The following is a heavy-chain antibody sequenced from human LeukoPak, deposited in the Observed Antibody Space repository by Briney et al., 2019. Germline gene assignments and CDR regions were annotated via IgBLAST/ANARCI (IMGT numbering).Heavy chain of an antibody. Sequence: GGSLRLSCAASGFTFSSYGMHWVRQAPGKGLEWVAFIRYDGSYKYQTDSVRGRFTISRDNSKNTVYLQMKSLRAEDTAVYYCAREVLTQAIYSGYNAFEIWGQGTMVTVSS. V-gene: IGHV3-30*02. CDR1: GFTFSSYG. CDR2: IRYDGSYK. J-gene: IGHJ3*02. D-gene: IGHD5-12*01. CDR3: AREVLTQAIYSGYNAFEI.